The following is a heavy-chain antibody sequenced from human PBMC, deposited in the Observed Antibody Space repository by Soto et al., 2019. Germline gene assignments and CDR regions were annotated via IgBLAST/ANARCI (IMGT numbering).Heavy chain of an antibody. CDR1: GFIVSSNY. CDR2: IYSGGST. V-gene: IGHV3-66*01. Sequence: EVQLVESGGGLVQPGGSLRLSCAASGFIVSSNYMNWVRQAPGKGLVWVSVIYSGGSTYYADSVKGRFTISRDNSKNTLYLQMNSLRAEDTAVYYCANLVGATYFDHWGQGTLVTVSS. D-gene: IGHD1-26*01. CDR3: ANLVGATYFDH. J-gene: IGHJ4*02.